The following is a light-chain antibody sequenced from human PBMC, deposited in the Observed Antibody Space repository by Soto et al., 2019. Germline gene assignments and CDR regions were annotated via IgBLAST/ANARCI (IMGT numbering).Light chain of an antibody. CDR1: SSDVGAYNY. J-gene: IGLJ3*02. V-gene: IGLV2-8*01. CDR2: EVT. Sequence: QSVLTQPPSASGSPGQSVTISCTGTSSDVGAYNYVSWYQQYPGKAPKLMIYEVTKRPSGVPDRFSGSKSGKTASLTVSGLQPEDGADYPCTSYAGSNIWVFGGGTQLTVL. CDR3: TSYAGSNIWV.